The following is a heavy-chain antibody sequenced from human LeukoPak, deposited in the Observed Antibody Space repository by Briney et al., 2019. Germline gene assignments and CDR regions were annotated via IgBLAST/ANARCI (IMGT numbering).Heavy chain of an antibody. D-gene: IGHD3-3*01. CDR3: ARGHYDFWSGLYPYGMDV. Sequence: PSETLSLTCTVSGGSFSGTNFYWGWVRQPPGKGLEWIGSFYYSGSTYYNPSLKSRVTISVDTSKNQFSLKLSSVTAADTAVYYCARGHYDFWSGLYPYGMDVWGQGTTVTVSS. CDR1: GGSFSGTNFY. CDR2: FYYSGST. J-gene: IGHJ6*02. V-gene: IGHV4-39*07.